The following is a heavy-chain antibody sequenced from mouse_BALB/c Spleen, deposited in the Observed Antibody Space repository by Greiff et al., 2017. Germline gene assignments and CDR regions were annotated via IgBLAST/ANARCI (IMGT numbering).Heavy chain of an antibody. Sequence: LQESGPGLVAPSQSLSITCTVSGFSLTSYGVHWVRQPPGKGLEWLGVIWAGGSTNYNSALMSRLSISKDNSKSQVFLKMNSLQTDDTAMYYCARDTRDGRYYFDYWGEGTTLTVSS. CDR1: GFSLTSYG. CDR2: IWAGGST. D-gene: IGHD1-1*02. V-gene: IGHV2-9*02. CDR3: ARDTRDGRYYFDY. J-gene: IGHJ2*01.